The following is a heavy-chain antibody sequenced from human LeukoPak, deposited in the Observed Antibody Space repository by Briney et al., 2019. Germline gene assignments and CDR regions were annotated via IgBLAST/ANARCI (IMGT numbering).Heavy chain of an antibody. CDR1: GFTFSSYG. CDR2: ISGSGDRT. D-gene: IGHD3-10*01. Sequence: PGGSLRLSCAASGFTFSSYGMSWVRQAPGKGLEWVSVISGSGDRTYYADSVKGRFTISRDNFKNTLYLQMNSLRAEDTAVYYCAKAAYGSESYYDPFDYWGQGTLVTVSS. CDR3: AKAAYGSESYYDPFDY. J-gene: IGHJ4*02. V-gene: IGHV3-23*01.